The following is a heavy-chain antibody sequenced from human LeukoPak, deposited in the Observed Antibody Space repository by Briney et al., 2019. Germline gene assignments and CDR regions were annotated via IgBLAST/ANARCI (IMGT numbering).Heavy chain of an antibody. Sequence: PEASVKVSCKASGYTFTSYGISWVRQAPGQGLEWMGIINPSGGSTSYAQKFQGRVTMTRDTSTSTVYMELSSLRSEDTAVYYCASSGRIVGATFDYWGQGTLVTVSS. CDR1: GYTFTSYG. CDR3: ASSGRIVGATFDY. D-gene: IGHD1-26*01. V-gene: IGHV1-46*01. J-gene: IGHJ4*02. CDR2: INPSGGST.